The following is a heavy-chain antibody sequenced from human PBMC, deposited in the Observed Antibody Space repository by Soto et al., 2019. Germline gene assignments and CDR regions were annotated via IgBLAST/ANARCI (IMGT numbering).Heavy chain of an antibody. CDR2: ISYDGSNK. CDR3: AKGQGGDYYYGMDV. J-gene: IGHJ6*02. Sequence: QTGGSLRLSCAASGFTFSSYGMHWVRQAPGKGLEWVAVISYDGSNKYYADSVKGRFTISRDNSKNTLYLQMNSLRAEDTAVYYCAKGQGGDYYYGMDVWGQGTTVTVSS. CDR1: GFTFSSYG. V-gene: IGHV3-30*18.